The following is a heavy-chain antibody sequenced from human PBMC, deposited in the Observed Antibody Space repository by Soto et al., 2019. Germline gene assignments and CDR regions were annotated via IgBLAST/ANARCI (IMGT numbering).Heavy chain of an antibody. CDR1: GFTFSSYG. CDR2: IWYEGSNK. J-gene: IGHJ6*02. Sequence: QVQLVESGGGVVQPGRSLRLSCAASGFTFSSYGMHWVRQAPGKGLEWVAVIWYEGSNKYYADSVKGRFTISRDNSKNTLYLQMNSLRADDTAVYYCARKGLGHGSNYYGMDVWGQGTTVTVSS. CDR3: ARKGLGHGSNYYGMDV. D-gene: IGHD3-10*01. V-gene: IGHV3-33*01.